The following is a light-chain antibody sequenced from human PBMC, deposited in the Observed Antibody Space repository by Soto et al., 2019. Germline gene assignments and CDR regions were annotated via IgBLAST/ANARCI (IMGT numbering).Light chain of an antibody. CDR3: QQYDNLLPIT. CDR2: DAS. Sequence: IQMTQSPSSLSASVGDRVTITCQASQDISKNLNWYQQKPGKAPKLLIYDASSLQTGVPSRFRGSGSATHFTFTISSLQPEDMAAYYCQQYDNLLPITFGQGTRLEIK. J-gene: IGKJ5*01. V-gene: IGKV1-33*01. CDR1: QDISKN.